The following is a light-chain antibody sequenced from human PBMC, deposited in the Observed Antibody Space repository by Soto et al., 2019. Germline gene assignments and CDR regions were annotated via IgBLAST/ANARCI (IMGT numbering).Light chain of an antibody. CDR1: QSVSSSY. J-gene: IGKJ1*01. V-gene: IGKV3-20*01. CDR3: QQYDKSPWT. CDR2: GTT. Sequence: IVLTQSPGTLSLSPGERATLSCRVSQSVSSSYLAWYQQKPGQAPRLLIYGTTSRATDIPDRFSGSGSGTDFTLTISRLEPEDSAVYYCQQYDKSPWTFGQGSKVEIK.